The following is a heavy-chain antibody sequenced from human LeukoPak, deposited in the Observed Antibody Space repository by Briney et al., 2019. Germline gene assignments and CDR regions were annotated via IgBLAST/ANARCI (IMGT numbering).Heavy chain of an antibody. Sequence: SETLSLTCTVSGGSISSYYWSWIRQPPGKGLEWIGYIYYSGSTNYNPSLKSRVTISVDTSKNQFSLKLSSVTAADTAVYYCARQSPSSSGYKPKNCYFDLWGRATLVTVSS. CDR2: IYYSGST. V-gene: IGHV4-59*08. CDR3: ARQSPSSSGYKPKNCYFDL. CDR1: GGSISSYY. J-gene: IGHJ2*01. D-gene: IGHD6-13*01.